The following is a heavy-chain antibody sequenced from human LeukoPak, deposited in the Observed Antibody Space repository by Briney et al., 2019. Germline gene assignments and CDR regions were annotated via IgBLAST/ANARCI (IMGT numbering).Heavy chain of an antibody. V-gene: IGHV1-2*02. Sequence: ASVKVSCKASGYTFTGYYMHWVRQAPGQGLEWMGWINPNSGGTNYAQKFQGRVTMTRDTSISTAYMELSRLRSDDTAVYYCARARVDSSGRVPCAFDIWGQGTMVTVSS. CDR3: ARARVDSSGRVPCAFDI. CDR1: GYTFTGYY. D-gene: IGHD6-19*01. CDR2: INPNSGGT. J-gene: IGHJ3*02.